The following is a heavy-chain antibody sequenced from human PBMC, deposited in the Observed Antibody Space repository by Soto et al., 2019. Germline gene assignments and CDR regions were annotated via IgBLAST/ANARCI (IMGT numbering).Heavy chain of an antibody. CDR1: GFTFSSYG. CDR3: AKEWDSSGYSYFDY. J-gene: IGHJ4*02. D-gene: IGHD3-22*01. Sequence: HPGGSLRLSCAASGFTFSSYGMHWVRQAPGKGLEWVAVISYDGSNKYYADSVKGRFTISRDNSKNTLYLQMNSLRAEDTAVYYCAKEWDSSGYSYFDYWGQGTLVTVS. CDR2: ISYDGSNK. V-gene: IGHV3-30*18.